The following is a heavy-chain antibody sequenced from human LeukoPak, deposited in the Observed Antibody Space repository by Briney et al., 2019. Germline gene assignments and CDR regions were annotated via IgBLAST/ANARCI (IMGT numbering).Heavy chain of an antibody. CDR1: GGSFSSYY. J-gene: IGHJ4*02. CDR3: ARRTGYGVYYFDY. D-gene: IGHD4/OR15-4a*01. V-gene: IGHV4-59*08. CDR2: VFYSGST. Sequence: SSETLSLTCSVSGGSFSSYYWTWIRQPPGKGLEWIGYVFYSGSTDYNPSFKSRVTISVDTSKNQFSLKLSSVTAAGTAAYYCARRTGYGVYYFDYWGQGTLVTVSS.